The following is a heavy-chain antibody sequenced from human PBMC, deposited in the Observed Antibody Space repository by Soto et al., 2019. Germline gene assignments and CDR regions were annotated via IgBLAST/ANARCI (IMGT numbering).Heavy chain of an antibody. CDR2: ISSSGRTI. V-gene: IGHV3-11*01. CDR3: ARVGARGYEYIWGSPRGLDY. CDR1: GFTFSDYY. Sequence: QVQLVESGGGLVKPGGSLRLSCAASGFTFSDYYMSWIRQAPGKGLEWVSYISSSGRTIYYADSVKGRFTISRDNAKNALYLQRNSLRADDTAVYYCARVGARGYEYIWGSPRGLDYWGQGTLVTVSS. J-gene: IGHJ4*02. D-gene: IGHD3-16*01.